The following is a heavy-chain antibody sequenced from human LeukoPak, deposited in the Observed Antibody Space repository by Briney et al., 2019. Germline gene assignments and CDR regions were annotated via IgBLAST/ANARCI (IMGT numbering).Heavy chain of an antibody. Sequence: GGSLRLSCAASGFTFSSYEMNWVRQAPGKGLEWVSYISSSGSTIYYADSVKGRFTISRDNAKNSLYLQMNSLRAEDTAVYYCARDSRFTMSRGGDGMDVWGQGTTVTVSS. CDR1: GFTFSSYE. D-gene: IGHD3-10*01. CDR2: ISSSGSTI. CDR3: ARDSRFTMSRGGDGMDV. J-gene: IGHJ6*02. V-gene: IGHV3-48*03.